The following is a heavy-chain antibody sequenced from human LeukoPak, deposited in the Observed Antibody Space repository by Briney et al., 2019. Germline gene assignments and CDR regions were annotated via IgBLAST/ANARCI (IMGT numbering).Heavy chain of an antibody. CDR2: IIPIFGTA. Sequence: ASVKVSCKASGGTFSSYAISWVRQAPGQGLEWMGGIIPIFGTANYAQKFQGRVTITADKSTSTAYMELNSLRAEDTAVYYCAKDGGLRRLGELSLAIYYFDYWGQGTLVTVSS. J-gene: IGHJ4*02. CDR1: GGTFSSYA. D-gene: IGHD3-16*02. V-gene: IGHV1-69*06. CDR3: AKDGGLRRLGELSLAIYYFDY.